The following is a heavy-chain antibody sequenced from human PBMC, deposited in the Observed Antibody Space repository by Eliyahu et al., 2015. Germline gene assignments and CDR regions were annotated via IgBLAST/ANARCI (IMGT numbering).Heavy chain of an antibody. D-gene: IGHD2-2*01. J-gene: IGHJ4*02. CDR2: INHSGST. CDR1: GGSFSGYY. V-gene: IGHV4-34*01. CDR3: ARRAGYCSSTSCRDFDY. Sequence: QVQLQQWGAGLLKPSETLSLTCAVYGGSFSGYYWSWIRQPPGKGLEWIGEINHSGSTNYNPSLKSRVTISVDTSKNQFSLKLSSVTAADTAVYYCARRAGYCSSTSCRDFDYWGQGTLVTVSS.